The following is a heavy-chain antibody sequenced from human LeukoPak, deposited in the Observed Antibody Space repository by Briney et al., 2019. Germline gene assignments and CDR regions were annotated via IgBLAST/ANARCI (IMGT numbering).Heavy chain of an antibody. D-gene: IGHD6-13*01. Sequence: PGVSLRLSCAASGFSVANNYITWVRQAPGKGLEWVSVVYTGGTPYYADSVKGRFTISRDISKNTLYLQMTSLRAEDTAVYYCARGAATGPTLGFDYWGQGTLVTVSS. CDR3: ARGAATGPTLGFDY. CDR2: VYTGGTP. V-gene: IGHV3-53*01. J-gene: IGHJ4*02. CDR1: GFSVANNY.